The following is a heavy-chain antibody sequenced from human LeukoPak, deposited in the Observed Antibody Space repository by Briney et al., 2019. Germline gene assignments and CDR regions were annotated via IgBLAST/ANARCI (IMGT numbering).Heavy chain of an antibody. Sequence: PSETLSLTCTVSGGSISSYYWSWIRQPPGKGLEWIGYIYYSGNTNYNPSLKSRVTISVDTSKNQFSLKLSSVTAADTAVYYCARDSPEYCSGGSCYDSFAAFDIWGQGTMVTVSS. D-gene: IGHD2-15*01. J-gene: IGHJ3*02. CDR1: GGSISSYY. CDR2: IYYSGNT. CDR3: ARDSPEYCSGGSCYDSFAAFDI. V-gene: IGHV4-59*01.